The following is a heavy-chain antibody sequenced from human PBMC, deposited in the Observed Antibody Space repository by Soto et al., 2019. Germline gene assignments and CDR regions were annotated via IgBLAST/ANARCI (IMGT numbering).Heavy chain of an antibody. J-gene: IGHJ4*02. CDR3: AKDCRRLAVSGSAFDS. CDR2: ISGSGGHP. CDR1: GFAFNAYA. D-gene: IGHD6-13*01. Sequence: GVSRSLSCPASGFAFNAYAMAWVRPAKGKGLEWVSSISGSGGHPSYADSVKGRFTISRDSVKNMLSLDMSDLRAEDTAVYDCAKDCRRLAVSGSAFDSWGQGALVTV. V-gene: IGHV3-23*01.